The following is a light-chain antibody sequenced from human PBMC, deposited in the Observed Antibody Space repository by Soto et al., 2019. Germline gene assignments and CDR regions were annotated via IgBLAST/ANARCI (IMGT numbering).Light chain of an antibody. CDR2: GAS. CDR1: QSVSSTY. Sequence: EIVLTQSPGTLSLSPGERAALSCRASQSVSSTYIAWYQQKPGQAPRLLIYGASSRATGIPDRFSGRGSGTDFTLTISRLEPEDFAVYYCQQHGSSQTFGGGTKVEIK. V-gene: IGKV3-20*01. CDR3: QQHGSSQT. J-gene: IGKJ4*01.